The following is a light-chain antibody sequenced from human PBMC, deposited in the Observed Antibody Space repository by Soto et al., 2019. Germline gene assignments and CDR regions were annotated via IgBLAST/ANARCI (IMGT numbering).Light chain of an antibody. CDR1: QSINNN. J-gene: IGKJ4*02. CDR2: DAS. CDR3: QHSWQIPLT. V-gene: IGKV1-39*01. Sequence: DIQMTQSPSSLFASVGDQVTITCRASQSINNNLNWYQQKPGKAPKLLMCDASTLQSGVPSRFTGSGSGKDFTLTVSSLQPEDLATYYCQHSWQIPLTFGGGTKVEIK.